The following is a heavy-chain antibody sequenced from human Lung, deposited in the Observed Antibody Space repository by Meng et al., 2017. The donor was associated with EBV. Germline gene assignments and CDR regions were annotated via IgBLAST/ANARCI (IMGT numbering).Heavy chain of an antibody. CDR1: EGSFSGYY. Sequence: VQRPQWGEGRLKPSETLSPPCAVYEGSFSGYYWSWIRQPPGKGLEWIGEINHSGSTSYNPSLKGRVTILVDTSKNQFSLKLTSVTAADTAVYYCATYTGGRFGPWGQGTLVTVSS. CDR3: ATYTGGRFGP. V-gene: IGHV4-34*02. CDR2: INHSGST. D-gene: IGHD2-2*02. J-gene: IGHJ5*02.